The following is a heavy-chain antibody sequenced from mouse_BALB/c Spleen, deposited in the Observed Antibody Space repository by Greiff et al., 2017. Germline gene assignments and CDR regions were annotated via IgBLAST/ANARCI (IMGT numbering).Heavy chain of an antibody. D-gene: IGHD4-1*01. Sequence: EVQLQQSGTVLARPGASVKMSCTASGYSFTSSWMHWVKQRPGQGLEWIGAIYPGNSDTSYNQKFKGKAKLTAVTSASTAYMELSSLTNEDSAVYYCTRSGTGYWYFDVGGAGTTVTVSS. CDR1: GYSFTSSW. V-gene: IGHV1-5*01. CDR2: IYPGNSDT. CDR3: TRSGTGYWYFDV. J-gene: IGHJ1*01.